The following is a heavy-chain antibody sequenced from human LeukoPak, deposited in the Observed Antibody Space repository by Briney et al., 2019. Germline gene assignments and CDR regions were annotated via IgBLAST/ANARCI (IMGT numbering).Heavy chain of an antibody. V-gene: IGHV3-7*01. CDR3: ARRGYSSSWYQDV. D-gene: IGHD6-13*01. Sequence: PGGSLRLSCAASGFTFSSYWMSWVRQAPGKGLEWVANIKQDGSEKYYVDSVKGRFTISRDNAKNSLYLQMNSLRAEDTAVYYCARRGYSSSWYQDVWGQGTTVTVSS. J-gene: IGHJ6*02. CDR2: IKQDGSEK. CDR1: GFTFSSYW.